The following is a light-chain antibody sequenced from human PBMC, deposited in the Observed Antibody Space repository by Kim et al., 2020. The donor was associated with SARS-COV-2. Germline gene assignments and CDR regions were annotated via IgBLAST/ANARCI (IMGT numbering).Light chain of an antibody. Sequence: QSALTQPPSASGSPGQSVTISCSGTSSDFGGFNYVSWYQQHPGKAPKLIIYEVIKRPSGVPDRFSGSKSGNTASLTVSGLQAGDEADYYCTTHGGYNYVFGTGTKVTVL. CDR1: SSDFGGFNY. CDR3: TTHGGYNYV. V-gene: IGLV2-8*01. CDR2: EVI. J-gene: IGLJ1*01.